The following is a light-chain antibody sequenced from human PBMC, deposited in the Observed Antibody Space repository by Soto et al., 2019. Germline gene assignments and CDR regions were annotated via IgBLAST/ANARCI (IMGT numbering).Light chain of an antibody. CDR3: QQRGKWPST. J-gene: IGKJ2*02. CDR2: GTS. V-gene: IGKV3D-20*02. CDR1: QSVSSKY. Sequence: EIVLTQSPGTLSLSPGERATLSCRASQSVSSKYLAWYQQKPGQAPRVLIYGTSIRASGVPERFSGGGSGTDFSLTITSLEPEDFAVYYCQQRGKWPSTFGPGTKVDIK.